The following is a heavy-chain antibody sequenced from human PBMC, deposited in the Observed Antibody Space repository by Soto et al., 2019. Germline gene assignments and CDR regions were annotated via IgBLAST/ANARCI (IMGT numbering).Heavy chain of an antibody. CDR3: GRGGHVVVVTAALDY. CDR1: GDTFTDYY. J-gene: IGHJ4*02. CDR2: VNPSGGHT. Sequence: QVQLMQSGAEVKKPGASVKDSCKASGDTFTDYYIHWVRQAPGQGLEWMGTVNPSGGHTTYAQHFVGRVTMTRDASTSTLYMELTSLTSDDTAIYYCGRGGHVVVVTAALDYWGQGTLVTVSS. D-gene: IGHD2-21*02. V-gene: IGHV1-46*01.